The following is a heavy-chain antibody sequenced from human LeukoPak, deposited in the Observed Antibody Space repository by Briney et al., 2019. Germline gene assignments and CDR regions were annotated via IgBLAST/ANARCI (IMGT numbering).Heavy chain of an antibody. D-gene: IGHD2-8*02. J-gene: IGHJ4*02. Sequence: PGRSLRLSCAASGFTFSSYAMHWVRQAPGKGLEWVAVISYDGSNKYYADSVKGRFTISRDNSKNTLYLQMNSLRVGDTAMYYCARDPLFNSDFPTGLDYWGQGTQVTVSS. V-gene: IGHV3-30*04. CDR3: ARDPLFNSDFPTGLDY. CDR2: ISYDGSNK. CDR1: GFTFSSYA.